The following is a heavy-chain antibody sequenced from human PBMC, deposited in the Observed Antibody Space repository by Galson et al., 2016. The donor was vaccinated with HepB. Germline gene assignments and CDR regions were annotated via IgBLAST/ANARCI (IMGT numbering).Heavy chain of an antibody. D-gene: IGHD6-19*01. CDR1: GFSLNTGVVG. J-gene: IGHJ4*02. Sequence: PALVKPTQTLTLTCTFSGFSLNTGVVGVGWLRQPPGKALEWLAHIYGDGDKRFTPSLKARLTLATDTSKNQVVLTLTNMGPADTATYFCAHTLRSATFDFWGQGTLVTVSS. V-gene: IGHV2-5*02. CDR2: IYGDGDK. CDR3: AHTLRSATFDF.